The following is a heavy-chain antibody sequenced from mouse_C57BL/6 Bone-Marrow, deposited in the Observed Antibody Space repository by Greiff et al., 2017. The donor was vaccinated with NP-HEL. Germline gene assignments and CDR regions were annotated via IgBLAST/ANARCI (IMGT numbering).Heavy chain of an antibody. V-gene: IGHV1-64*01. Sequence: QVQLQQPGAELVKPGASVKLSCKASGYTFTSYWMHWVKQRPGQGLEWIGMIHPNSGSTNYNEKFKSKATLTVDKSSSTAYMQLSSLTSEDSAVYYCANHPFSITTVVATTSDYWGQGTTLTVSS. CDR1: GYTFTSYW. CDR2: IHPNSGST. CDR3: ANHPFSITTVVATTSDY. J-gene: IGHJ2*01. D-gene: IGHD1-1*01.